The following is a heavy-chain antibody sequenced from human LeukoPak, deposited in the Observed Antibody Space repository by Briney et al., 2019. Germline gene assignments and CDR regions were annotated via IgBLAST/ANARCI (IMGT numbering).Heavy chain of an antibody. Sequence: ASVKVSCKASGYTFTGYYMHWVRQAPGQGLEWMGWINPNSGGTNYAQKFQGRVTMTRDTSISTAYMELSRLRSDDTAVYYRARVGPVVRGVITQKYNWFDPWGQGTLVTVSS. V-gene: IGHV1-2*02. J-gene: IGHJ5*02. CDR3: ARVGPVVRGVITQKYNWFDP. CDR1: GYTFTGYY. CDR2: INPNSGGT. D-gene: IGHD3-10*01.